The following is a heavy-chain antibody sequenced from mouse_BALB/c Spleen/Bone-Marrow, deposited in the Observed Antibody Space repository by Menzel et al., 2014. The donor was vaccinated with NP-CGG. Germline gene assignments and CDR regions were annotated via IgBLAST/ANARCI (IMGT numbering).Heavy chain of an antibody. D-gene: IGHD2-14*01. J-gene: IGHJ4*01. CDR1: GYTFTSYV. Sequence: EVQLQESGPELVKPGASVKMSCKASGYTFTSYVMHWVKRKPGQGLEWIGYINPYNDGTKYNEKFKGKATLTSDKSSSTAYMELSSLTSEDSAVYYCASPYYRYDALDYWGQGTSVTVSS. CDR2: INPYNDGT. V-gene: IGHV1-14*01. CDR3: ASPYYRYDALDY.